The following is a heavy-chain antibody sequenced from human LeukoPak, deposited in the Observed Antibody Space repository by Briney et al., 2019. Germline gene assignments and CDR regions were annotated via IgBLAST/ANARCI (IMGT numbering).Heavy chain of an antibody. CDR3: ASLGDYGDFDY. V-gene: IGHV3-74*01. CDR2: INSDGSST. J-gene: IGHJ4*02. CDR1: GFTFSSYW. Sequence: GGSLRLSCAASGFTFSSYWMHWVRHAPGKGLVWVSRINSDGSSTSYADSVKGRFTISRDNAKNTLYLQMNSLRAEDTAVYYCASLGDYGDFDYWGQGTLVTVSS. D-gene: IGHD4-17*01.